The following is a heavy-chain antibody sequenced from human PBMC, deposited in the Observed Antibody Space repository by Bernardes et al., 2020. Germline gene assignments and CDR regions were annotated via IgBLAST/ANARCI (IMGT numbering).Heavy chain of an antibody. Sequence: GSLRLSCAASGFTFNLYGMHWVRQAPGKGLEWVAVMSFDEITKYYADSVRGRFTVSRDNSKNTLYLQMSSLRTDDTALYYCAKPHGPLRSGGVPHLDYWGRGALVTV. D-gene: IGHD2-15*01. V-gene: IGHV3-30*18. J-gene: IGHJ4*02. CDR1: GFTFNLYG. CDR2: MSFDEITK. CDR3: AKPHGPLRSGGVPHLDY.